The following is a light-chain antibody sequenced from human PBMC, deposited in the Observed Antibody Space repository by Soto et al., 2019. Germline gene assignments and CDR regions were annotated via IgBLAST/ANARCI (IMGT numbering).Light chain of an antibody. CDR2: QVS. CDR1: QGLLHSNGDTF. V-gene: IGKV2-30*02. J-gene: IGKJ2*01. CDR3: MQGTRWTYT. Sequence: EVVMTQSPLSLPATLGQPASISCRSSQGLLHSNGDTFLSWFQQRPGQSPRRVIYQVSNRDSGVPDRCTGSGSGTDFTLTISRVEAEDVGIYYCMQGTRWTYTFGQGTKLE.